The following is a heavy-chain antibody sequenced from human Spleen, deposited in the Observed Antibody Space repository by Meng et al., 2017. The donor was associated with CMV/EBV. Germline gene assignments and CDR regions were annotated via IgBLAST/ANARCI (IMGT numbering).Heavy chain of an antibody. V-gene: IGHV1-18*01. CDR1: TFTSDG. Sequence: TFTSDGSSWVRQAPGQGLEWMGWISAYNGNTNYAQKLQGRVTMTTDTSTSTAYMELRSLTSDDTAVYYCAREERNLQWLFGYYGMDVWGQGTTVTVSS. J-gene: IGHJ6*02. D-gene: IGHD3-3*01. CDR2: ISAYNGNT. CDR3: AREERNLQWLFGYYGMDV.